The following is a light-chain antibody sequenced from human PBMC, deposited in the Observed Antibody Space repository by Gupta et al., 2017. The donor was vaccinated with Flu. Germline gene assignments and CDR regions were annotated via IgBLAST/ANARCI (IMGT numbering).Light chain of an antibody. J-gene: IGLJ2*01. CDR2: EVS. CDR3: SSYAGTNNVI. Sequence: QSALTQPPSASGSPGQSVTLSRTGTSSDVGDYDYVSWYQQHPGKAPKLMIYEVSKRPSGVPDRFSGSKSGNTASLTVSGLQAEDEADYYCSSYAGTNNVIFGGGTKVTVL. CDR1: SSDVGDYDY. V-gene: IGLV2-8*01.